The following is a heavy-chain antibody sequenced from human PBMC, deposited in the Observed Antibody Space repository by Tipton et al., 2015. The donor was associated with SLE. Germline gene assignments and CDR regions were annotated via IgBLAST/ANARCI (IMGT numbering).Heavy chain of an antibody. CDR2: ISSSGSTI. D-gene: IGHD4-17*01. V-gene: IGHV3-11*04. J-gene: IGHJ3*02. CDR1: GFTFSDHY. Sequence: GSLRLSCAASGFTFSDHYMSWIRQAPGKGLEWISYISSSGSTIYYADSVKGRFTISRDNAKNSLYLQMNSLRAEDTAVYYCARASYGDRLAFDIWGQGTMVTVSS. CDR3: ARASYGDRLAFDI.